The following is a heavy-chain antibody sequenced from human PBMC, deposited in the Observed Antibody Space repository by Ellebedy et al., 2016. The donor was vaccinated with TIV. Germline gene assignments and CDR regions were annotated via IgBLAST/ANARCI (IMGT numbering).Heavy chain of an antibody. D-gene: IGHD1-26*01. CDR1: GGSFSGYY. CDR2: INHSGST. CDR3: AIVGATTEAFDI. Sequence: SETLSLTCAVYGGSFSGYYWSWIRQPPGKGLEWIGEINHSGSTNYNPSLKSRVTISVDTSKNQFSLKLSSVTAADTAVYYCAIVGATTEAFDIWGQGTMVTVSS. V-gene: IGHV4-34*01. J-gene: IGHJ3*02.